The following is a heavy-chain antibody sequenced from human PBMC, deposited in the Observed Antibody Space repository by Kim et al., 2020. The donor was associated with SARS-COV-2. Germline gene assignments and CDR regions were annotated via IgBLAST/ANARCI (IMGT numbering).Heavy chain of an antibody. CDR1: GFTFSDYY. J-gene: IGHJ6*02. D-gene: IGHD3-9*01. CDR2: ISSSGSTI. CDR3: ARGSGLAYYYYYGTDV. V-gene: IGHV3-11*01. Sequence: GGSLRLSCAASGFTFSDYYMSWIRQAPGKGLEWVAYISSSGSTIYYAESVKGRFTISRDNAKNSLYLQMNSLRAEDTAVYYCARGSGLAYYYYYGTDVWGQGTTVTVSS.